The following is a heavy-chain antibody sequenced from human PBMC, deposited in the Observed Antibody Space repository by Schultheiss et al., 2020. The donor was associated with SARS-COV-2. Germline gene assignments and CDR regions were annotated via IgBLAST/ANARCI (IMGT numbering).Heavy chain of an antibody. CDR2: IHHSGST. J-gene: IGHJ4*02. D-gene: IGHD3-16*01. CDR1: GDSINSDY. CDR3: GRQGGPEQEIDS. V-gene: IGHV4-59*08. Sequence: SETLSLTCSVSGDSINSDYWSWIRQPPGKGLECIAYIHHSGSTTYNPSLKSRVTISVDTSKNRFSLNLHSVTAADTAVYYCGRQGGPEQEIDSWGQGTLVTVSS.